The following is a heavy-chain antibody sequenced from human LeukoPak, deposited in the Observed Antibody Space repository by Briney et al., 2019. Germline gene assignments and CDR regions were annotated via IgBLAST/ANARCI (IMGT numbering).Heavy chain of an antibody. CDR3: AREGGGYSYGSQDP. Sequence: ASVKVSCKASGGTFSSYAISWLRQAPGQGLEWMGRIIPIFGTANYAQKFQGRVTITTDESTSTAYMELSSLRSEDTAVYYCAREGGGYSYGSQDPWGQGTLVTVSS. D-gene: IGHD5-18*01. CDR1: GGTFSSYA. J-gene: IGHJ5*02. CDR2: IIPIFGTA. V-gene: IGHV1-69*05.